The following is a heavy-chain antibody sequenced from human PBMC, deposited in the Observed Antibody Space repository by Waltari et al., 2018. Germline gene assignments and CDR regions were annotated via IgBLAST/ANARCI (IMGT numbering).Heavy chain of an antibody. D-gene: IGHD2-21*02. Sequence: QVQLQESGPGLVKPSQTLSLTCTVSGGSISSGSYYWSWIRQPAGKGLEWIGRIYTSGSTTYNPSLKSRVTISVDTSKNQFSLKLSSVTAADTAVYYCAIASGNSHYYYMDVWGKGTTVTVSS. V-gene: IGHV4-61*02. J-gene: IGHJ6*03. CDR2: IYTSGST. CDR1: GGSISSGSYY. CDR3: AIASGNSHYYYMDV.